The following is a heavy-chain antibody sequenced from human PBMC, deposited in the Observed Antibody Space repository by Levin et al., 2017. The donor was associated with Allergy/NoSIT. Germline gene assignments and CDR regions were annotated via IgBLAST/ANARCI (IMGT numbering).Heavy chain of an antibody. Sequence: PGESLKISCAASGFTFSSYAMSWVRQAPGKGLEWVSAISGSGGSTYYADSVKGRFTISRDNSKNTLYLQMNSLRAEDTAVYYCAKCRWYQLPTPPTNWFDPWGQGTLVTVSS. CDR2: ISGSGGST. D-gene: IGHD2-2*01. CDR1: GFTFSSYA. J-gene: IGHJ5*02. V-gene: IGHV3-23*01. CDR3: AKCRWYQLPTPPTNWFDP.